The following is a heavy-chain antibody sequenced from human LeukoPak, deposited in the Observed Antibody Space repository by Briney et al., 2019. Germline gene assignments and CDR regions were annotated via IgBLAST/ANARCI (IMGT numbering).Heavy chain of an antibody. CDR3: SRDLDYGYYLPVY. CDR2: INPSCGST. J-gene: IGHJ4*02. CDR1: GYTFTSYD. V-gene: IGHV1-46*01. D-gene: IGHD4-17*01. Sequence: EASVNVSCKASGYTFTSYDMHWVRQAPGQGHEWMGIINPSCGSTTYEQKFQDRVPMTRETSTSTVYLEMSSLRSEATAVYYCSRDLDYGYYLPVYWGQGTLVTVSS.